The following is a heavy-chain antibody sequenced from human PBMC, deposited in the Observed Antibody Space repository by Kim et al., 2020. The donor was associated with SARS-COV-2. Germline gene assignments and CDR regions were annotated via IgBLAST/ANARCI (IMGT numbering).Heavy chain of an antibody. CDR3: ARVLWFGERGFDP. CDR1: GGSFSGYY. CDR2: INHSGST. Sequence: SETLSLTCAVYGGSFSGYYWSWIRQPPGKGLEWIGEINHSGSTNYNPSLKSRVTISVDTSKNQFSLKLSSVTAADTAVYYCARVLWFGERGFDPWGQGTL. D-gene: IGHD3-10*01. V-gene: IGHV4-34*01. J-gene: IGHJ5*02.